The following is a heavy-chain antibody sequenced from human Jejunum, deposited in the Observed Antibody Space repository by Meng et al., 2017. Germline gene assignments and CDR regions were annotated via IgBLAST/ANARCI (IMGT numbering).Heavy chain of an antibody. CDR3: ARVSKPYGSGLDP. J-gene: IGHJ5*02. D-gene: IGHD3-10*01. V-gene: IGHV4-39*07. CDR2: IYYSWST. Sequence: QLHGCGQDLVAASDTLSLICSVSGGSISGSNYYWGWIRQPPGKALEWIGTIYYSWSTSYNPSLKSRVTISVDTSKTQFSLNLSSVTAADTAIYYCARVSKPYGSGLDPWGQGTLVTVSS. CDR1: GGSISGSNYY.